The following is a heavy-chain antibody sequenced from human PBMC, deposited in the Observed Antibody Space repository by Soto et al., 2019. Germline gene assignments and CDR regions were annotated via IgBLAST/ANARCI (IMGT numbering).Heavy chain of an antibody. D-gene: IGHD1-1*01. CDR2: IYHSGST. J-gene: IGHJ5*02. Sequence: QLQLQESGSGLVRPSQTLSLTCAVSGGSISSGGYSWNWIRQPPGKGLEWIGYIYHSGSTLYNPSLKSRVXIXVNXSKNQFSLKLRSVTAADTAVYYCARDQLEGNWFDPWGQGTLVTVSS. V-gene: IGHV4-30-2*01. CDR3: ARDQLEGNWFDP. CDR1: GGSISSGGYS.